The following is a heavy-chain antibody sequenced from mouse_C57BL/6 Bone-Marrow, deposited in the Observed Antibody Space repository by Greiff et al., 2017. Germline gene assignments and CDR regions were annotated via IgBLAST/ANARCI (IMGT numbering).Heavy chain of an antibody. Sequence: EVKLVEPGGGLVQPGGSLKLSCAGSGFTFSDYGMAWVRQAPRKGPEWVAIISNLAYSIYYADTVTGRFTIPSENAKNTQYLEISYLRSEDTAMYYCAGGECYYGSSPFAYWGQGTLVTVSA. CDR1: GFTFSDYG. J-gene: IGHJ3*01. CDR2: ISNLAYSI. CDR3: AGGECYYGSSPFAY. D-gene: IGHD1-1*01. V-gene: IGHV5-15*01.